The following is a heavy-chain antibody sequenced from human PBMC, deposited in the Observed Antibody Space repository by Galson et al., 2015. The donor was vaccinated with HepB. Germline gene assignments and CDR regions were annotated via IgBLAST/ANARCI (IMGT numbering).Heavy chain of an antibody. CDR1: GYTFTSYY. D-gene: IGHD2-21*02. CDR2: INPSGGST. J-gene: IGHJ3*02. CDR3: AREVVVVTARGAFDI. V-gene: IGHV1-46*01. Sequence: SVKVSCKASGYTFTSYYMHWVRQAPGQGLEWMGIINPSGGSTSYAQKFQGRVTMTRDTSTSTVYMELSSLRSEDTAVYYCAREVVVVTARGAFDIWGQGTMVTVSS.